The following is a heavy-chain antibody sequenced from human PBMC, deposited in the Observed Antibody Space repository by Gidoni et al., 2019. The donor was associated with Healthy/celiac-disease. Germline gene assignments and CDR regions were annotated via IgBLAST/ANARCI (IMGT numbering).Heavy chain of an antibody. CDR3: TTIVVVPAAIYYYYYYMDV. CDR2: IKSKTDGGTT. Sequence: EVQLVESGGGLVKPGGSLRLSCAASGFTFSTAWLNWGRQAPGKGLEWVGRIKSKTDGGTTDYAAPVKGRFTISRDDSKNTLYLQMNSLKTEDTAVYYCTTIVVVPAAIYYYYYYMDVWGKGTTVTVSS. J-gene: IGHJ6*03. CDR1: GFTFSTAW. D-gene: IGHD2-2*02. V-gene: IGHV3-15*07.